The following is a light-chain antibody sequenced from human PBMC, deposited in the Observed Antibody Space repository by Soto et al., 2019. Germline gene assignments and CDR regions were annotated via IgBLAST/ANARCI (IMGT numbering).Light chain of an antibody. CDR1: QGIRND. V-gene: IGKV1-6*01. J-gene: IGKJ1*01. CDR3: LQDYSSPWM. CDR2: AAS. Sequence: AIQMTQSPSSLSASVGDRVTITCRASQGIRNDLGWYQQKPGKAPKLLIYAASSIQSGVPSRFSRSGSGTDFPLTISSLQPEDFATYYCLQDYSSPWMFRQGTEVELK.